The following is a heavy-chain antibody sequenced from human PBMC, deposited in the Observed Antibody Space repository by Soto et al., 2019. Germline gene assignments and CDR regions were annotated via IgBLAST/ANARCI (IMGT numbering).Heavy chain of an antibody. J-gene: IGHJ6*04. CDR3: ARQISHYDSWSNEYYYCGLAV. D-gene: IGHD3-3*01. Sequence: GESLKISCKGSEYSFSTYWIAWVRQMPGKGLEWMGVIYPGDSDTRYSPSFQGKVTISADKSISTAHLQWSSLKASDTAMYYCARQISHYDSWSNEYYYCGLAVWGKGTTGTVSS. V-gene: IGHV5-51*01. CDR1: EYSFSTYW. CDR2: IYPGDSDT.